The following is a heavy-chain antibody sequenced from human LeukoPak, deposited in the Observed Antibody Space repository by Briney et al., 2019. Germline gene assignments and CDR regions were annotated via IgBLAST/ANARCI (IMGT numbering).Heavy chain of an antibody. V-gene: IGHV3-30*04. D-gene: IGHD6-13*01. CDR2: ISYDGSNK. Sequence: PGGSLRLSCAASGFTFSSYAMHWVRQAPGKGLEWVAVISYDGSNKYYADSVKGRFTISRDNSKNTLYLQMYSLRAEDTAVYYCAREGIGAAIDYWGQGTLVTVSS. J-gene: IGHJ4*02. CDR1: GFTFSSYA. CDR3: AREGIGAAIDY.